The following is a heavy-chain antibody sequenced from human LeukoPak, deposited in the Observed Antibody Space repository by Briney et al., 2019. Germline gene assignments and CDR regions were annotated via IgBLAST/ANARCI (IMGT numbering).Heavy chain of an antibody. D-gene: IGHD3-10*01. Sequence: GGSLRLSCAASGFPFSRHAMSWVRQAPGKAPECVSGNRGSGGITLYADSVKGRFTISRDNSKNTLYLQMNSLRAEDTAVYYCARGLWFGKLLSYYGMDVWGQGTTVTVSS. CDR3: ARGLWFGKLLSYYGMDV. J-gene: IGHJ6*02. V-gene: IGHV3-23*01. CDR1: GFPFSRHA. CDR2: NRGSGGIT.